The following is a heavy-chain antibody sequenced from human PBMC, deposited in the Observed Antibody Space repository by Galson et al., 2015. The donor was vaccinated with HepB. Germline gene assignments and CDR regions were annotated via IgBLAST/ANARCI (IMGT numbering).Heavy chain of an antibody. D-gene: IGHD3-10*01. CDR2: ISYDGSNK. CDR1: GFTFSSYA. V-gene: IGHV3-30*04. J-gene: IGHJ4*02. CDR3: AREPKRVYYYGSGSYSEGWV. Sequence: SLRLSCAASGFTFSSYAMHWVRQAPGKGLEWVAVISYDGSNKYYEDSVKGRFTISRDNSKNTLYLQMNSLRAEDTAVYYCAREPKRVYYYGSGSYSEGWVWGQVTLVTVSS.